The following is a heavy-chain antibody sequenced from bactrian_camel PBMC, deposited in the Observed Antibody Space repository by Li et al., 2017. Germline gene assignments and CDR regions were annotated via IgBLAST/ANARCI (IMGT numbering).Heavy chain of an antibody. Sequence: HVQLVESGGGSVQAGGSVRLSCAASRVTLSLSSYSLSWVRQAQGGKGLEWVSSVSGDGSTTYYAGSVKGRFAISRDSAKNTVTLQMNSLKTEDTAMYYCAKASYSYSIMPALNWGQGTQVTVS. CDR1: RVTLSLSSYS. CDR2: VSGDGSTT. CDR3: AKASYSYSIMPALN. V-gene: IGHV3-2*01. D-gene: IGHD1*01. J-gene: IGHJ4*01.